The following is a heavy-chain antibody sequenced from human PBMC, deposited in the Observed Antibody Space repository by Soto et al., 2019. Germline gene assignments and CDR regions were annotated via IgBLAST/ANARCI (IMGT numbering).Heavy chain of an antibody. Sequence: SETLSFTCAVYGASLSDNYCNWLRQPPGKGLEWIGEINHSGNTNYNPSLRSRVTISIDTSKNQLSLNRRSVSAADTAVYYCARGRGEFDASGQGTPVTVSS. D-gene: IGHD2-21*01. CDR3: ARGRGEFDA. CDR2: INHSGNT. CDR1: GASLSDNY. J-gene: IGHJ5*02. V-gene: IGHV4-34*01.